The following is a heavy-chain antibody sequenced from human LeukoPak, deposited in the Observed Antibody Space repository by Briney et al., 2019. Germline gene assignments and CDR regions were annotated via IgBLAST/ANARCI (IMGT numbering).Heavy chain of an antibody. CDR2: ITTSDGNT. CDR3: AKDGGLWVSAHWGDS. V-gene: IGHV3-23*01. J-gene: IGHJ4*02. CDR1: GFTFSSYT. D-gene: IGHD7-27*01. Sequence: PTGGSLRLSCAASGFTFSSYTMSWVRQAPGKGLEWVSTITTSDGNTYYADSVKGRFTVSRDNSKNTLFLQMNNLRAEDTAVYYCAKDGGLWVSAHWGDSWGRGTLVTVSS.